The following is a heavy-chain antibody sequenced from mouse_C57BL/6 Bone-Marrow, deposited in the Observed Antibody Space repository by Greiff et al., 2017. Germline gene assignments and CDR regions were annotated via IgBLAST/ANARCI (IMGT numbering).Heavy chain of an antibody. V-gene: IGHV1-9*01. CDR3: ARLYYSNYGRPYWYFDV. CDR2: ILPGSGST. J-gene: IGHJ1*03. Sequence: VQLQQSGAELMKPGASVKLSCKATGYTFTGYWIEWVKQRPGHGLEWIGEILPGSGSTNYNEKFKGKATFTADTSSNTAYMQLSSLTPEDSAIYYCARLYYSNYGRPYWYFDVWGTGTTVTVSS. D-gene: IGHD2-5*01. CDR1: GYTFTGYW.